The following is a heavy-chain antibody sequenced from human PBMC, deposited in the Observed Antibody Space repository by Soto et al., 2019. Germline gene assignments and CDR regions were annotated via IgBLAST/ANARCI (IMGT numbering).Heavy chain of an antibody. Sequence: QVQLQQWGAGLLKPSETLSLTCAVYGGSFSGYYWSWIRQPPGKGLEWIGEINHSGSNNYNPSLKSRVNISVDTSKNQFTLKLSSVTAADTAVYYCASRPMGRVVIRSRSNWFDPWGQGTLVTVSS. CDR2: INHSGSN. D-gene: IGHD3-3*01. J-gene: IGHJ5*02. CDR3: ASRPMGRVVIRSRSNWFDP. V-gene: IGHV4-34*01. CDR1: GGSFSGYY.